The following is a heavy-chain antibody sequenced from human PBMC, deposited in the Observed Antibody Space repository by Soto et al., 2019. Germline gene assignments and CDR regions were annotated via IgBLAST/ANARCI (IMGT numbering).Heavy chain of an antibody. CDR1: GFSLSTSGVG. CDR2: IYWDDDK. V-gene: IGHV2-5*02. J-gene: IGHJ4*02. D-gene: IGHD2-8*01. CDR3: AYSICTSGHYGSDY. Sequence: SGPTLVNPTQTLTLTCTFSGFSLSTSGVGVSWIRQPPGKALEWLALIYWDDDKRYSPFLKTRLTITKDTSKNQVVLTMTNMDPVDTGTYFCAYSICTSGHYGSDYWGPGTLVTVSS.